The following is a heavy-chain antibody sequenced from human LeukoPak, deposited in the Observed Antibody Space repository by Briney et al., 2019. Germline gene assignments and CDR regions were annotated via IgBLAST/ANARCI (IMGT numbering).Heavy chain of an antibody. Sequence: GGSLRLSCAASGFTFSNAWMTWVRQAPGKGLEWVSAISGSGGSTYYADSVKGRFTISRDNSKNTLYLQMNSLRAEDTAVYYCAKRRITMVRGSKGDYWGQGTLVTVSS. CDR2: ISGSGGST. J-gene: IGHJ4*02. D-gene: IGHD3-10*01. V-gene: IGHV3-23*01. CDR3: AKRRITMVRGSKGDY. CDR1: GFTFSNAW.